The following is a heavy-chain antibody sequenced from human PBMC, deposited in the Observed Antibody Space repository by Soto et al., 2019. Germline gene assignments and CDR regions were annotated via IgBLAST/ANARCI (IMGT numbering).Heavy chain of an antibody. Sequence: SSETLSLTCAASGFTLGRYGMSWVRQAPGKGLEWVSAVSPNGQGIYYADSVRGRFTISRDFSKNTVFLHMDSLRAEDTAVYYCAKDRDYPRDYFHYWGQGTLVTVSS. J-gene: IGHJ4*02. D-gene: IGHD3-10*01. CDR2: VSPNGQGI. CDR3: AKDRDYPRDYFHY. CDR1: GFTLGRYG. V-gene: IGHV3-23*01.